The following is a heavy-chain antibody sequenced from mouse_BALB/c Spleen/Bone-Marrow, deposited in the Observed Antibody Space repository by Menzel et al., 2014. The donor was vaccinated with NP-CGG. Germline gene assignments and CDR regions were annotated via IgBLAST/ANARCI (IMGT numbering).Heavy chain of an antibody. CDR1: GFTFSDFY. J-gene: IGHJ4*01. D-gene: IGHD2-14*01. V-gene: IGHV5-4*02. CDR2: ISYGGSYI. CDR3: ARDRGVQGYAMDY. Sequence: EVQLVESGGGLVKPGGSLKLSCAASGFTFSDFYMYWVRQTPEKRLEWVATISYGGSYIYYPDSVKGRFTISRDDAKNNLYLQMSNLKSEDTAMYYCARDRGVQGYAMDYWGQGTSVTVSS.